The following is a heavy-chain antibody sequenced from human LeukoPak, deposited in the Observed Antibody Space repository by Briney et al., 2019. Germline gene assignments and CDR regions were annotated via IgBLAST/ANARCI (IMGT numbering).Heavy chain of an antibody. CDR2: ISSDGGST. Sequence: GGSLRLSCAASGFTFSSYNMHWVRQAPGKGLEYVSTISSDGGSTYYANSVKGRFTISRDNSKNTLYLQMGSLRSEDMAVYYCAKDPHCSSTSCPDDWFDPWGQGTLVTVSS. CDR3: AKDPHCSSTSCPDDWFDP. J-gene: IGHJ5*02. CDR1: GFTFSSYN. V-gene: IGHV3-64*01. D-gene: IGHD2-2*01.